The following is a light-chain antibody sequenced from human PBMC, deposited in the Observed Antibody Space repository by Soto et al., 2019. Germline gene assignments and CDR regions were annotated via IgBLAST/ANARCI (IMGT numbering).Light chain of an antibody. CDR2: AAS. Sequence: DIQMTQSPSSLSASVGHTVTITCRASQDVRSDLGWYQHKPGKAPKRLIYAASRLQGRVPSRFSGSGSGTEFTLTIGSLQPEDSATYYCQQYNDYWTFGQGTKVEIK. J-gene: IGKJ1*01. V-gene: IGKV1-17*01. CDR1: QDVRSD. CDR3: QQYNDYWT.